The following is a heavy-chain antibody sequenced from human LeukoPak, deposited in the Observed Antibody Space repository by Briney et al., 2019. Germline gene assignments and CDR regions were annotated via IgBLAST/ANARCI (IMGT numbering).Heavy chain of an antibody. CDR2: IRYDGSNK. CDR1: GFTFSSYG. CDR3: AKDKAGQQLVPYCFDY. V-gene: IGHV3-30*02. J-gene: IGHJ4*02. D-gene: IGHD6-13*01. Sequence: GGSLRLSCAASGFTFSSYGMHWVRQAPGEGLEWVAFIRYDGSNKYYADSVKGRFTISRDNSKNTLYLQMNSLRAEDTAVYYCAKDKAGQQLVPYCFDYWGQGTLVTVSS.